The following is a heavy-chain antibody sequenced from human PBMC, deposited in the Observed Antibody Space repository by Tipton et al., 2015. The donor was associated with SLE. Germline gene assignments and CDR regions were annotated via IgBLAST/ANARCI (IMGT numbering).Heavy chain of an antibody. J-gene: IGHJ4*02. CDR3: ARAWQQLTPFDY. V-gene: IGHV4-34*01. CDR1: GGSFSGYY. CDR2: INHSGST. Sequence: TLSLTCAVYGGSFSGYYWSWIRQPPGKGLEWIGEINHSGSTNYNPSLKSRVTISVDTSKNRFSLKLSSVTAADTAVYYCARAWQQLTPFDYWGQGTLVTVSS. D-gene: IGHD6-13*01.